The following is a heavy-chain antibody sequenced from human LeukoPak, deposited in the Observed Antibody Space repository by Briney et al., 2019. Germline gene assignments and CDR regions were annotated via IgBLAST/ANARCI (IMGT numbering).Heavy chain of an antibody. Sequence: SETLSLTCTVSGGSISSSSYYWGWIRQPPGKGLEWIGSIYYSGSTHYNPSLKSRVTISVDTSKNQFSLKLSSVTAADTAVYYCARQEIRYFQHWGQGTLVTVSS. CDR2: IYYSGST. J-gene: IGHJ1*01. D-gene: IGHD5-24*01. V-gene: IGHV4-39*01. CDR3: ARQEIRYFQH. CDR1: GGSISSSSYY.